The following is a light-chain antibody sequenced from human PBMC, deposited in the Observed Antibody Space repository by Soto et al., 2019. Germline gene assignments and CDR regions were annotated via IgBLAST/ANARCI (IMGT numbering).Light chain of an antibody. CDR1: SSDVGGYNY. Sequence: QSALTQPASASGSPGQSITISCTGTSSDVGGYNYVSWYQHHPGKAPKLMIYEVSNRPSGVSNRFSGSKSGNTASLTISGLQAEDEADYYCSSYTSSSTLFGTGTKLTVL. CDR2: EVS. J-gene: IGLJ1*01. V-gene: IGLV2-14*01. CDR3: SSYTSSSTL.